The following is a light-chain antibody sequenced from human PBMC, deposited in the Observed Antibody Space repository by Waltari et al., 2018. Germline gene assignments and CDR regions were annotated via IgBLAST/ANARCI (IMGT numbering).Light chain of an antibody. Sequence: VLTQSPDTLSLSPGERATLSCRASQNVYSSYLAWYQQKPGQPPRLLMYATSYRASDIPDRFSGSGSGTDFTLTISRLEPEDFATYSCLQLSGYPYTFGPGTKVEIK. CDR3: LQLSGYPYT. J-gene: IGKJ3*01. CDR1: QNVYSSY. CDR2: ATS. V-gene: IGKV3D-20*02.